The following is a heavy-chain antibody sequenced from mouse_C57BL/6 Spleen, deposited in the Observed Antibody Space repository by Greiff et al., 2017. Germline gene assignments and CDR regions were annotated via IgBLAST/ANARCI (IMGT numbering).Heavy chain of an antibody. Sequence: QVQLQQPGAELVKPGASVKLSCKASGYTFTSYWMHWVKQRPGRGLEWIGRIDPNSGGTKYNEKFKGKATLTVDKPSSTAYMPLSSLTSEDSAVYYCARTYYSNLPSYAMDYWGQGTSVTVSS. CDR3: ARTYYSNLPSYAMDY. J-gene: IGHJ4*01. V-gene: IGHV1-72*01. CDR2: IDPNSGGT. D-gene: IGHD2-5*01. CDR1: GYTFTSYW.